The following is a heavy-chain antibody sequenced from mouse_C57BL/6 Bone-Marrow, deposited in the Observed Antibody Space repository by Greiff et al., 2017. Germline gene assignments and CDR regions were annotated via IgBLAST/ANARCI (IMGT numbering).Heavy chain of an antibody. CDR2: IYPGSGST. CDR1: GFTIPSHW. J-gene: IGHJ2*01. V-gene: IGHV1-55*01. CDR3: ARGYYDTDYFDY. Sequence: QVQLQQSWAELVKPGASVKMSCTASGFTIPSHWITWVKPRPGPGLELIWDIYPGSGSTKYNEKFKSKATLTVDTSSRTAYMPLSSLTSEDSAVYYCARGYYDTDYFDYWGQGTTLTVSS. D-gene: IGHD1-1*01.